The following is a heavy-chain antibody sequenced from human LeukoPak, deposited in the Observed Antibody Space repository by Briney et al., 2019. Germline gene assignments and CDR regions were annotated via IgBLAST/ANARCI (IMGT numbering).Heavy chain of an antibody. J-gene: IGHJ4*02. CDR2: ISYDGSNK. CDR3: AREDGDYFKAKDY. D-gene: IGHD4-17*01. V-gene: IGHV3-30*04. CDR1: GFTFSSYA. Sequence: GGSLRLSCAASGFTFSSYAMHWVRQAPGKGLEWVAVISYDGSNKYYADSVKGRFTISRDNSKNTLYPQMNSLRAEDTAVYYCAREDGDYFKAKDYWGQGTLVTVSS.